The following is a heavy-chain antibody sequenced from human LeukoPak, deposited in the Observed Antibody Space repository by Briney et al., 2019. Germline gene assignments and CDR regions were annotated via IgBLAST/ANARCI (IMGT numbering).Heavy chain of an antibody. CDR3: ARDPVVPAAMPANYYYYGMDV. Sequence: WASVKVSCKASGGTFSSYAISWVRQAPGQGLEWMGGIIPIFGTANYAQKFQGRVTITADESTSTAYMELSSLRSEDTAVYYCARDPVVPAAMPANYYYYGMDVWGQGTTVTVSS. CDR2: IIPIFGTA. V-gene: IGHV1-69*13. CDR1: GGTFSSYA. J-gene: IGHJ6*02. D-gene: IGHD2-2*01.